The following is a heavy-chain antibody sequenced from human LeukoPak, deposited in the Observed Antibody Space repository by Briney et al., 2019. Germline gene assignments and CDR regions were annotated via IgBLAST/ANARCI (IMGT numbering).Heavy chain of an antibody. V-gene: IGHV3-7*01. CDR2: IKQDGSEK. CDR3: ARDGYSYAYYMDV. J-gene: IGHJ6*03. Sequence: GGSLRLSCAASGFTFSSYWMSWVRQAPGKGLEWVANIKQDGSEKYYVDSVKGRFTISRDNAKNSLYLQMNSLRAEDTAVYYCARDGYSYAYYMDVWGKGTTVTVSS. D-gene: IGHD5-18*01. CDR1: GFTFSSYW.